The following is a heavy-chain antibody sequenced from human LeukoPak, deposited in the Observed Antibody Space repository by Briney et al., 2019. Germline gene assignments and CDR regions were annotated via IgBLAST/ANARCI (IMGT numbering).Heavy chain of an antibody. V-gene: IGHV1-2*02. Sequence: ASVKVSCKASGYTFTGYYMHWLRQAPGQGLEWMGWINPNSGGTDYAQKFQGRVTMTRDTSISTAYMELSRLRSDDTAVYYCARGIRFLEWLGSRDLTDYMDVWGKGTTVTVSS. CDR1: GYTFTGYY. CDR2: INPNSGGT. J-gene: IGHJ6*03. CDR3: ARGIRFLEWLGSRDLTDYMDV. D-gene: IGHD3-3*01.